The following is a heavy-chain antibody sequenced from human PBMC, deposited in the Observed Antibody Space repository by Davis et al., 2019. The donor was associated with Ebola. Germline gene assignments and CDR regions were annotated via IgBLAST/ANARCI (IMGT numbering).Heavy chain of an antibody. CDR1: GFTFSSDA. CDR2: ISATGGST. D-gene: IGHD1-1*01. J-gene: IGHJ4*02. CDR3: AREDQYNTFDY. V-gene: IGHV3-23*01. Sequence: PGGSLRLSCAASGFTFSSDAMSWVRQAPGKGLEWVSVISATGGSTYYADSVKGRFIISRDNAKNSLYLHIYSLTAEDTAVYYCAREDQYNTFDYWGQGTLVTVSS.